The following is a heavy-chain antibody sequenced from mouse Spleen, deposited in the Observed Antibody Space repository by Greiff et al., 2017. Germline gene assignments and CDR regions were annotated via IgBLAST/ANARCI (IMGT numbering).Heavy chain of an antibody. Sequence: VQLQQPGAELVRPGTSVKLSCKASGYTFTSYWMHWVKQRPGQGLEWIGVIDPSDSYTNYNQKFKGKATLTVDTSSSTAYMQLSSLTSEDSAVYYCARGGGSYGWYFDVWGAGTTVTVSS. CDR3: ARGGGSYGWYFDV. D-gene: IGHD1-1*02. CDR2: IDPSDSYT. CDR1: GYTFTSYW. J-gene: IGHJ1*01. V-gene: IGHV1-59*01.